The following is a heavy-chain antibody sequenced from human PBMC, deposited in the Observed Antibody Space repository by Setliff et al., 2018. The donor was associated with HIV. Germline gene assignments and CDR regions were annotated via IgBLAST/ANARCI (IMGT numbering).Heavy chain of an antibody. CDR2: IYYSGRT. J-gene: IGHJ4*02. CDR3: ARKGSSSRSQEYYYDF. D-gene: IGHD6-13*01. Sequence: SETLSLTCTVTGGSISSGGFYWTWIRQHPGKGLEWIGYIYYSGRTYHNPSLNSRVTISVDTSKSQFSLKVNSVTALDTAVYYCARKGSSSRSQEYYYDFWGQGTLVTVSS. CDR1: GGSISSGGFY. V-gene: IGHV4-31*03.